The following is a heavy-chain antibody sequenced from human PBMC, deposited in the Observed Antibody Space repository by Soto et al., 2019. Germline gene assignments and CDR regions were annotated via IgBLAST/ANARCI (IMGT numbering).Heavy chain of an antibody. CDR3: AKDYSHDSSASTMPLDY. V-gene: IGHV3-23*01. J-gene: IGHJ4*02. CDR2: IAGSGGWA. D-gene: IGHD3-22*01. Sequence: PGGSLRLSCATSGFTFSSYAMSWVRQAPGKGLQWVSTIAGSGGWAYYADSMKGRFSISRDNSKNTMYLQMISLRAEDTSVYYCAKDYSHDSSASTMPLDYWGQGTLVTVSS. CDR1: GFTFSSYA.